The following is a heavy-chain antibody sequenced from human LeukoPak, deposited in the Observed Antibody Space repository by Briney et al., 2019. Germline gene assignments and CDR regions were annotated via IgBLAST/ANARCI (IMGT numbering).Heavy chain of an antibody. J-gene: IGHJ4*02. CDR3: AAGAAAGTMGDY. CDR2: IVVGSGNT. Sequence: SVKVSCKXSGFTFTSSAMQWVRQSRGQRLEWIGWIVVGSGNTNYAQKFQERVTITRGMSTSTAYMELSSLRSEDTAVYYCAAGAAAGTMGDYWGQGTLVTVSS. CDR1: GFTFTSSA. D-gene: IGHD6-13*01. V-gene: IGHV1-58*02.